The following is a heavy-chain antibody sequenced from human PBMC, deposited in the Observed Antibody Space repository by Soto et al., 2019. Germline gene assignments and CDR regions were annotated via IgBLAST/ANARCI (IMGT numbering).Heavy chain of an antibody. Sequence: PGGSLRLSCAASGFTFTACGMHWVRQAPGKGLEWVAVIWYDGSNKYYADSVKGRFTISRDNSKNTLYLQMNSLRSEDTAVYYCARDGSGSGSYPLDLSGQVTLVTVSS. V-gene: IGHV3-33*01. CDR1: GFTFTACG. J-gene: IGHJ5*02. CDR3: ARDGSGSGSYPLDL. CDR2: IWYDGSNK. D-gene: IGHD1-26*01.